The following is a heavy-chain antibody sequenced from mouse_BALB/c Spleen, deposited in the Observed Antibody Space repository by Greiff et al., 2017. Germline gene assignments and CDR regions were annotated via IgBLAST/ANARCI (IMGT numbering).Heavy chain of an antibody. CDR2: ISCYNGAT. CDR1: GYSFTGYY. V-gene: IGHV1S34*01. J-gene: IGHJ4*01. Sequence: LVKPGASVKISCTASGYSFTGYYMHWVKQSHGQCLEWIGYISCYNGATSYNQKFKGKATFTEDTSSSTAYMQFNSLTSEDSAVYCGARSRRGWAMDYWGQGTTVTVSA. CDR3: ARSRRGWAMDY. D-gene: IGHD3-3*01.